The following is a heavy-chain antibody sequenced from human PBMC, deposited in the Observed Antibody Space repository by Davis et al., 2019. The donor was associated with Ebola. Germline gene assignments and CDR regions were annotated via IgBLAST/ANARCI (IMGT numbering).Heavy chain of an antibody. J-gene: IGHJ4*02. Sequence: GGSLRLSCAAPGFTFSSYAMHWVRQAPGKGLEWVAVISYDGSNKYYADSVKGRFTISRDNSKKTLYLQMNSLRPEDTAVYYCAMSPGGQGTLVTVSS. CDR3: AMSP. CDR2: ISYDGSNK. V-gene: IGHV3-30*04. CDR1: GFTFSSYA. D-gene: IGHD3-10*02.